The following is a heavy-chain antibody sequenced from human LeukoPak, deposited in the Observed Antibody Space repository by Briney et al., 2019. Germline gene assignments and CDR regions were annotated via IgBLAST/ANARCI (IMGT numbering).Heavy chain of an antibody. CDR1: GGSFSSGSYY. V-gene: IGHV4-61*01. CDR2: IYYSGST. D-gene: IGHD3-3*01. CDR3: ARGTTTIFGVVIPYYFDY. Sequence: SETLSLTCTVSGGSFSSGSYYWSWMRQPPGKGLEWIVYIYYSGSTNYNPSLKSRVTISVDTSKNQFSLKLSSVTAADTAVYYCARGTTTIFGVVIPYYFDYWGQGTLVTVSS. J-gene: IGHJ4*02.